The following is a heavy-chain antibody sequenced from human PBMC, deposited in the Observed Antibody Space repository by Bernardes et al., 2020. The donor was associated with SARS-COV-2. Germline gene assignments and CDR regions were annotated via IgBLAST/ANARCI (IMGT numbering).Heavy chain of an antibody. Sequence: AAAKVFCKASGYTFTSYAMHWVRQAPGQRLEWMGWINAGNGNTKYSQKFQGRVTITRDTSASTAYMELSSLRSEDTAVYYCATDRSYSGSYLGVFDYWGQGTLVTGSA. V-gene: IGHV1-3*01. D-gene: IGHD1-26*01. CDR1: GYTFTSYA. J-gene: IGHJ4*02. CDR3: ATDRSYSGSYLGVFDY. CDR2: INAGNGNT.